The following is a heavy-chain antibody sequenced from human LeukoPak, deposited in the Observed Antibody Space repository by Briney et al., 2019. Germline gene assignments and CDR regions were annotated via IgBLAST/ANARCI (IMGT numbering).Heavy chain of an antibody. J-gene: IGHJ5*02. CDR3: AEGRYSSSSFNWFDP. D-gene: IGHD6-6*01. V-gene: IGHV3-9*01. Sequence: GGSLRLSCAASGFTFDDYAMHWVRQAPGKGLEWVSGISWNSGSIGYADSVKGRFIISRDNAKNALYLQMNSLRVEDTALYYCAEGRYSSSSFNWFDPWGQGTLVTVSS. CDR2: ISWNSGSI. CDR1: GFTFDDYA.